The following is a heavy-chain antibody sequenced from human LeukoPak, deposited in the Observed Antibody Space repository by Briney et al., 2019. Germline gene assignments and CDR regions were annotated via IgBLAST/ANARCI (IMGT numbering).Heavy chain of an antibody. D-gene: IGHD2-2*01. CDR2: IYPGGNYT. Sequence: ASVKVSCKAAGYIFTSHFMHWVRQAPGQGLEWMGIIYPGGNYTNYAQKFHDRVTMARDTSASTIYMELSSLKSEDTAVYYCARATDQEFDYWGQGTVVTVSS. J-gene: IGHJ4*02. V-gene: IGHV1-46*01. CDR1: GYIFTSHF. CDR3: ARATDQEFDY.